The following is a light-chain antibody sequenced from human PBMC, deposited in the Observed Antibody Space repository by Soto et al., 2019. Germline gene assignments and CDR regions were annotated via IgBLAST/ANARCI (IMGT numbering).Light chain of an antibody. Sequence: QSVLTQPPSVSAAPGQKVTISCSGSSSNIGNNYVSWYQHLPGTAPKLLMYDNDKRPSGIPDRFSGSKSGTSATLGITGLQTGDESDYYCGSWEHSLSAYVVGTGTKITVL. CDR3: GSWEHSLSAYV. CDR1: SSNIGNNY. V-gene: IGLV1-51*01. CDR2: DND. J-gene: IGLJ1*01.